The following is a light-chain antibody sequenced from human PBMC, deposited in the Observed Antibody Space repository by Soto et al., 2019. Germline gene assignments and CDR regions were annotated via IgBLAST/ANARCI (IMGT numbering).Light chain of an antibody. CDR3: QQYYNTPFT. J-gene: IGKJ3*01. CDR2: WAS. V-gene: IGKV4-1*01. CDR1: QGVLYSSNNKNY. Sequence: DIVMTQSPDSLAVSLGERATFNCKSSQGVLYSSNNKNYLAWYQQKPGQPPKLLIYWASTRESGVPDRFSGSGSGTDFTLTISSLQAEDVAVYYCQQYYNTPFTFGRGTKVDI.